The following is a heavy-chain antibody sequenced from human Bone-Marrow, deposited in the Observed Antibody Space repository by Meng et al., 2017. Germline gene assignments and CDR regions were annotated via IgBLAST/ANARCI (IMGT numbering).Heavy chain of an antibody. CDR1: GGIFTSYA. CDR2: IIPIFVTA. V-gene: IGHV1-69*13. D-gene: IGHD3-22*01. J-gene: IGHJ4*02. CDR3: ARGSWRHYNDSSAYYYLGFDY. Sequence: SVKVSCKASGGIFTSYAINWVRQAPGQGLEWMGGIIPIFVTANYAQKFQGRVPITADESTTTVYMELSSLSSEDTAVYYCARGSWRHYNDSSAYYYLGFDYWGQGALVTVSS.